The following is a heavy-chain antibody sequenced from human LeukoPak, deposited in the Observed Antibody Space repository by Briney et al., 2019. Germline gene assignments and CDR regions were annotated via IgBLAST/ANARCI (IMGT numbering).Heavy chain of an antibody. Sequence: GGSLRLSCLASGFTFNNFGMSWVRQAPGKGLEWVSSISSSSSYIYYADSVKGRFTISRDNAKNSLYLQMNSLRAEDTAVYYCARLGQQAYYYYYMDVWGKGTTVTISS. J-gene: IGHJ6*03. CDR2: ISSSSSYI. V-gene: IGHV3-21*01. D-gene: IGHD6-13*01. CDR1: GFTFNNFG. CDR3: ARLGQQAYYYYYMDV.